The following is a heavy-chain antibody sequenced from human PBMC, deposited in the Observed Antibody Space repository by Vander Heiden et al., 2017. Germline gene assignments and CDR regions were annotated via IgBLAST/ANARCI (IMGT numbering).Heavy chain of an antibody. CDR3: ARWVISPEGLRWFDP. Sequence: VQLVQSGAEVKKPGSSVTVSCKASASTLRSYARSWGGKAPGQGLEWMGGIIHIFGTANYEQKAQGRVTITAEESTSTAQMELRRLRSEDTAVYYCARWVISPEGLRWFDPWGQGTLVTVSS. CDR2: IIHIFGTA. V-gene: IGHV1-69*12. J-gene: IGHJ5*02. CDR1: ASTLRSYA.